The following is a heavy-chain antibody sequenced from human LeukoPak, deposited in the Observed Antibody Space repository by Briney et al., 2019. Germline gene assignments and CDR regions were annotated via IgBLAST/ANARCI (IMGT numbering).Heavy chain of an antibody. J-gene: IGHJ6*02. CDR1: GGSISSYY. V-gene: IGHV4-34*01. CDR3: ARGYCSSTSCYYYYGMDV. Sequence: SETLSLTCTVSGGSISSYYWSWIRQPPVKGLEWIGEINHSGSTNYNPSLKSRVTISVDTSKNQFPLKLSSVTAADTAVYYCARGYCSSTSCYYYYGMDVWGQGTTVTVSS. D-gene: IGHD2-2*01. CDR2: INHSGST.